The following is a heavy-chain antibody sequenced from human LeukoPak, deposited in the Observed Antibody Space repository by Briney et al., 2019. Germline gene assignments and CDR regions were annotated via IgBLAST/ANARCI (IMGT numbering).Heavy chain of an antibody. CDR2: ISGSSYI. V-gene: IGHV3-21*01. CDR1: GFAFSTYS. CDR3: ARDRSLIAAAGTPYYYYMDV. J-gene: IGHJ6*03. Sequence: GGSLRLSCAASGFAFSTYSMNWVRQAPGKGLEWVSSISGSSYIYYADSMKGRFTISRGNAKNSLYLQMNSLRADDTAVYYCARDRSLIAAAGTPYYYYMDVWGKGSTVTVSS. D-gene: IGHD6-13*01.